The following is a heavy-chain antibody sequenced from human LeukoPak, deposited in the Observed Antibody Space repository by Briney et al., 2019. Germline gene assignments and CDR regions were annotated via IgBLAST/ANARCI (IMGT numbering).Heavy chain of an antibody. CDR3: AAIAPAGLY. Sequence: GGSLRLSCALSGFNFNGYGMHWVRQAPGKGLEWVAFIRYDASNMYYVDSVKDRFTISRDNSKNTLYLQMNSLRVEDTAVYYCAAIAPAGLYWGQGTLVTVSS. CDR1: GFNFNGYG. J-gene: IGHJ4*02. D-gene: IGHD6-13*01. CDR2: IRYDASNM. V-gene: IGHV3-30*02.